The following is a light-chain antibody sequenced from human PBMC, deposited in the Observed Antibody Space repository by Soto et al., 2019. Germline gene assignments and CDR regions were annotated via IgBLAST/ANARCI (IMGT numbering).Light chain of an antibody. Sequence: EMVMTQSPATLSVSPGERATLSCRASQSVSSNLAWYQQKPGQAPRLLIYAASTMATGIPARFSGSGSGTEFTLTISSLQSEDFALYYCQQYDKFPSLTFGGGTKVEIK. V-gene: IGKV3-15*01. CDR1: QSVSSN. CDR2: AAS. J-gene: IGKJ4*01. CDR3: QQYDKFPSLT.